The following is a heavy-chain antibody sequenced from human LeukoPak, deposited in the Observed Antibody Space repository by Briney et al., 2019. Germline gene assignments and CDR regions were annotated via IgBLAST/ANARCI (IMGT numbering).Heavy chain of an antibody. CDR3: ARGGSVTPIEY. J-gene: IGHJ4*02. CDR2: INHSGST. CDR1: GGTFSGYY. D-gene: IGHD4-23*01. Sequence: PSETLSLTCAVYGGTFSGYYLSWIRQPPGKGLEWIGEINHSGSTNYNPSLKSRVTISVDTSKKQFPLKLSAVTAADTAVYYCARGGSVTPIEYWGQGTLVSVSS. V-gene: IGHV4-34*01.